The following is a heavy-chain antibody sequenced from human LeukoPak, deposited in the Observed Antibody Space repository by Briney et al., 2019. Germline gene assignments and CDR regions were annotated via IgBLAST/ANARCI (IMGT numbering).Heavy chain of an antibody. CDR2: ISYDGSNK. CDR3: AREVSSYSGSWGAFDI. J-gene: IGHJ3*02. D-gene: IGHD1-26*01. CDR1: GFTFSSYA. V-gene: IGHV3-30-3*01. Sequence: GGSLRLSCAASGFTFSSYAMFWVRQAPGKGLEWVAVISYDGSNKYYADSVKGRFTISRDNSKNTLYLQMNSLRAEDTAVYYCAREVSSYSGSWGAFDIWGQGTMVTVSS.